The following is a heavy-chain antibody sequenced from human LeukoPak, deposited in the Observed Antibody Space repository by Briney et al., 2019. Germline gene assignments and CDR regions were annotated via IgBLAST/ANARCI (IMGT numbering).Heavy chain of an antibody. CDR2: IHASGPT. CDR3: ARHDAGIAARPFDN. Sequence: SETLSLICTVYGGSISTYYWSWIRRPPGKGLEWIAYIHASGPTNYNPSLKSRITISVDTSKNQFSLKLSSVTAADTAVYYCARHDAGIAARPFDNWGQGTLVTVSS. V-gene: IGHV4-4*09. J-gene: IGHJ4*02. D-gene: IGHD6-6*01. CDR1: GGSISTYY.